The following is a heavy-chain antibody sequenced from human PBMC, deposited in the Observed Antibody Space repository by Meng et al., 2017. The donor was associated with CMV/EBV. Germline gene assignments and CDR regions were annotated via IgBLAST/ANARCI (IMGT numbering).Heavy chain of an antibody. V-gene: IGHV4-31*03. J-gene: IGHJ4*02. CDR2: IYYSGST. D-gene: IGHD6-13*01. CDR3: ARMGIAAAGVVDY. Sequence: LSCTVSGGSISSGGYYWSWIRQHPGKGLEWIGYIYYSGSTYYNPSLKSRVTISVDTSKNQFSLKLSSVTAADTAVYYCARMGIAAAGVVDYWGQGTLVTVSS. CDR1: GGSISSGGYY.